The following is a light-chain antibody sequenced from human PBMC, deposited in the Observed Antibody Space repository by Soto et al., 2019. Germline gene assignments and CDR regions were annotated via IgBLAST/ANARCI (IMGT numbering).Light chain of an antibody. Sequence: QSALTQPPSASGTPGQRVTISCSGSSSNIGSYIVYWYQKLPGTAPKLLVYSSNQRPSGVPDRFSDSKSGTSASLAISGLRSEDEADYFCAAWDDSLSAVLFGGGTQLTVL. V-gene: IGLV1-47*01. CDR2: SSN. J-gene: IGLJ2*01. CDR3: AAWDDSLSAVL. CDR1: SSNIGSYI.